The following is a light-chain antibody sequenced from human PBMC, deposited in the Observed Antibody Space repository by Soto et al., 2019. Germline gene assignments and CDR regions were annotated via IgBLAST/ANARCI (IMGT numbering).Light chain of an antibody. Sequence: DIVLTQSPATRSLSPGERATLSCRASQSVSSYLAWYQHRPGHVPRLLIYDASKRATGIPARFSASGSGTDFHLTISSLEPEDLASYVCQQRSKWPPMCTFGQGTKLEIK. J-gene: IGKJ2*02. CDR2: DAS. CDR3: QQRSKWPPMCT. V-gene: IGKV3-11*01. CDR1: QSVSSY.